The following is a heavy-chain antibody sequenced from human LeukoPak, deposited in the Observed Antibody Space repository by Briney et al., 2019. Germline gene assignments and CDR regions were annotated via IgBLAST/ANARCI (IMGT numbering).Heavy chain of an antibody. Sequence: SVKVSCKASGFTFTSSAVQWVRQARGQRLEWIGWIVVGSGNTNYAQKFQERVTITRDMSTSTAYMELSSLRSEDTAVYYRAAHEYDSLGDYYYYGMDVWGQGTTVTVSS. D-gene: IGHD3-10*01. CDR2: IVVGSGNT. V-gene: IGHV1-58*01. CDR3: AAHEYDSLGDYYYYGMDV. CDR1: GFTFTSSA. J-gene: IGHJ6*02.